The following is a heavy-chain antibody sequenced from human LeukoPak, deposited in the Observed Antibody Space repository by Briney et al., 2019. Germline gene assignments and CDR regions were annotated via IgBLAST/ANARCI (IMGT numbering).Heavy chain of an antibody. J-gene: IGHJ4*01. CDR2: ISSSGSTI. V-gene: IGHV3-48*03. CDR1: GFTFSSYE. D-gene: IGHD2-15*01. Sequence: PGGSLRLSCAASGFTFSSYEMNWVRQAPGKGLEWVSYISSSGSTIYYADSVKGRFTISRDNAKNSLYLQMNSLRAEDTAVYYCARVVAARDYFDYWGQEPWSPSPQ. CDR3: ARVVAARDYFDY.